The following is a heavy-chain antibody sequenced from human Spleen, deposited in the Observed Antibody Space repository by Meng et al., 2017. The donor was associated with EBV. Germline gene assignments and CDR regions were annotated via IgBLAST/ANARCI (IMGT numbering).Heavy chain of an antibody. D-gene: IGHD7-27*01. J-gene: IGHJ4*02. V-gene: IGHV3-21*06. Sequence: EVRRVESVGGLVKHGWSLRFSCAASGFTLSSYSMNWVRQAPGKGLEWVAYISSSNFYIYYADSVKGRFTISRDNTKNSLYLQMNRLRAEDTAMYYCARDESGDYWGQGTLVTVSS. CDR2: ISSSNFYI. CDR3: ARDESGDY. CDR1: GFTLSSYS.